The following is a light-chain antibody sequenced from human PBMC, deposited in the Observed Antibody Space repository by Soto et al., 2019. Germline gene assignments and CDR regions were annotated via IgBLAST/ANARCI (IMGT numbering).Light chain of an antibody. CDR1: QSVSSN. CDR3: QQYYDWPLVT. V-gene: IGKV3-15*01. Sequence: EIVMTQYTTTLSVSPGERATLSCRASQSVSSNLAWYQQKPGQAPRLLIYGASTRDTHIPDRFSGTGSETEFTLSVSSLRSEDFAIYYCQQYYDWPLVTFGGGTKVDIK. CDR2: GAS. J-gene: IGKJ4*01.